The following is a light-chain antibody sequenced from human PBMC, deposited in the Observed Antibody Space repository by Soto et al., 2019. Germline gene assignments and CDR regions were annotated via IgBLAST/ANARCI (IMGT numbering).Light chain of an antibody. Sequence: EIVLTQSPGTLSLSPGERATLSCRASQSVSSTYLAWYQHKLGQAPRLLIYGASSKASGIPDRFSGSGSGTDFTLTLRRLETEDFAVYYCQQYGSSPRSFGQGTKGEVK. CDR1: QSVSSTY. CDR2: GAS. CDR3: QQYGSSPRS. V-gene: IGKV3-20*01. J-gene: IGKJ1*01.